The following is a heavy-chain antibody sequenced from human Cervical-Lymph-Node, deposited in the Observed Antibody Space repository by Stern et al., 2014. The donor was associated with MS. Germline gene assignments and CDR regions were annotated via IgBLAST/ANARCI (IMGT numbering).Heavy chain of an antibody. CDR1: GFTFSRYG. J-gene: IGHJ4*02. V-gene: IGHV3-30*18. CDR2: ISHDGSNK. D-gene: IGHD6-19*01. CDR3: AKDVSDSSAWYYFDY. Sequence: LQLGQSGGGVVQPGRSLRLTCAASGFTFSRYGMHWVRQATGNGLEWVALISHDGSNKYYADSVRGRFTISRDKSKNTLYLQMNSLRAEDTAVYYCAKDVSDSSAWYYFDYWGQGNLVTVSS.